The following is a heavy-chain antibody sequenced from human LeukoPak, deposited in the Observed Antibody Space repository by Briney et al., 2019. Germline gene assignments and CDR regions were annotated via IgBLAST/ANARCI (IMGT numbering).Heavy chain of an antibody. J-gene: IGHJ4*02. CDR2: INPNSGGT. V-gene: IGHV1-2*02. CDR3: ARGGPYYDILTYFDY. CDR1: GYTFTGYY. D-gene: IGHD3-9*01. Sequence: ASVKVSCKASGYTFTGYYMHWVRQAPGQGLEWMGWINPNSGGTNYAQKFQGRVTMTRDMSTSTVYMELSSLRSEDTAVYYCARGGPYYDILTYFDYWGQGTLVTVSS.